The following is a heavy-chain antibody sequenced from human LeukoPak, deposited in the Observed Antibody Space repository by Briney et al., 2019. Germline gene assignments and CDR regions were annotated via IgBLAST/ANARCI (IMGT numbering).Heavy chain of an antibody. Sequence: GRSLRLSCAASGFTFNMFGMHWVRQVPGNGLEWLAVLWADGNTAHYADSVKGRFTISRDSSENTLYLQMNSLRSEDTAVYYCVKESAADATFHFDYWGQGTLVTASS. V-gene: IGHV3-33*06. D-gene: IGHD6-13*01. J-gene: IGHJ4*02. CDR2: LWADGNTA. CDR3: VKESAADATFHFDY. CDR1: GFTFNMFG.